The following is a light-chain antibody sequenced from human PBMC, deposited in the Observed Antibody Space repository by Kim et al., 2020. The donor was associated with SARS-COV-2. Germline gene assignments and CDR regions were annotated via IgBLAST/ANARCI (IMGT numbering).Light chain of an antibody. CDR3: LKYNSAPWT. CDR2: AAS. CDR1: QDITNS. Sequence: GSVGERFTITRRASQDITNSLAWYQQKPIKVPKVLIYAASTLHSEVPSRFSGSGSGTEFTLTISGLQTEDVATYYCLKYNSAPWTFGPGTKVDI. V-gene: IGKV1-27*01. J-gene: IGKJ1*01.